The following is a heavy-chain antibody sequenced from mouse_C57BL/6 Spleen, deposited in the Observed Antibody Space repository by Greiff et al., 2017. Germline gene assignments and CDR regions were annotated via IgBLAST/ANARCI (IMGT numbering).Heavy chain of an antibody. Sequence: GQRVLSGPGLVQPSQSLSITCTVSGFSLTSYGVHWVRQSPGKGLEWLGVIWRGGSTDYNAAFMSRLSITKDNSKSQVFFKMNSLQADDTAIYYCAKKGDYYRDYYAMDYWGQGTSVTVSS. CDR2: IWRGGST. V-gene: IGHV2-5*01. D-gene: IGHD1-1*01. CDR1: GFSLTSYG. CDR3: AKKGDYYRDYYAMDY. J-gene: IGHJ4*01.